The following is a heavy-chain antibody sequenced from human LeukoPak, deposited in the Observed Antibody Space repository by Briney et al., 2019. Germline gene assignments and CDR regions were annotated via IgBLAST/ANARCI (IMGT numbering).Heavy chain of an antibody. J-gene: IGHJ5*02. Sequence: SETLSLTCTVSGDSFSSVSYYWSWIRQPAGKGLEWIGRIYATGSTNYNPSLKSRVTISVDTSRYQFSLKLSSVTAADTAVYYCARGGLLNWFDPWGQGTLVTVSS. CDR3: ARGGLLNWFDP. V-gene: IGHV4-61*02. D-gene: IGHD1-26*01. CDR2: IYATGST. CDR1: GDSFSSVSYY.